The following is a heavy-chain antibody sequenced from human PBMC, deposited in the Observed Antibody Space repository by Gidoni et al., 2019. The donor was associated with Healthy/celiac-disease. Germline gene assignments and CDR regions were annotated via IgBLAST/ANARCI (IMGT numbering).Heavy chain of an antibody. D-gene: IGHD5-18*01. CDR2: ISYDGSNK. Sequence: QVQLVESGGGVVQPGRSLRLSCAASGFPFSSSAMHWVRQAPGKGLEWVAVISYDGSNKYYADSVKGRFTISRDNSKNTLYLQMNSLRAEDTAVYYCATGPFELQLWLGYYYYYMDVWGKGTTVTVSS. CDR3: ATGPFELQLWLGYYYYYMDV. CDR1: GFPFSSSA. J-gene: IGHJ6*03. V-gene: IGHV3-30*03.